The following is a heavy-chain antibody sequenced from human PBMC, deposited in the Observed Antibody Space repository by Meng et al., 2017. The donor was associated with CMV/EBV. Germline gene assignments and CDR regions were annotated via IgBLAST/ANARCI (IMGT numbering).Heavy chain of an antibody. V-gene: IGHV3-23*01. CDR2: IDYSGADT. CDR1: GFTFSNSA. CDR3: ARDRGELLDY. Sequence: GESLKISCGGSGFTFSNSALNWVRQAPGEGLEWVSTIDYSGADTYYAKSVRGRFTISRDNSKNTLYLQMNSLRAEDTAVYYCARDRGELLDYWGQGTLVTVSS. J-gene: IGHJ4*02. D-gene: IGHD1-26*01.